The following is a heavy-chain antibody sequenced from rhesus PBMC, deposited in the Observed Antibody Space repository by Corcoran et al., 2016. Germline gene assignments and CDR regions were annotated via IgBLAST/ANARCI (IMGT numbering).Heavy chain of an antibody. CDR2: IKRKADGETA. J-gene: IGHJ4*01. CDR3: ARHPNEGIAAVVYYFDY. CDR1: GFTFSNSW. V-gene: IGHV3-30*02. D-gene: IGHD6-31*01. Sequence: EVQLVESGAGLVQPGGSLRLSCAASGFTFSNSWMSWVRQAPGKGQEWVARIKRKADGETADYAASVNGRFTISRDDSKNTLYLQMNSLKTEDTAVYYCARHPNEGIAAVVYYFDYWGQGVLVTVSS.